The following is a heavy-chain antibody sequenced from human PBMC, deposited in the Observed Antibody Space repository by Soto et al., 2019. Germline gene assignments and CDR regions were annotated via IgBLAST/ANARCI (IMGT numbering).Heavy chain of an antibody. CDR3: AKDWVRFAFYDFLGEYSPGY. CDR1: GFTFSHYH. D-gene: IGHD3-3*01. Sequence: QVQLVESGGGVVQPGRSLRLSCAASGFTFSHYHMHWVRQAPGKGLEGVSVISYVGSNTYYADSVKGRFTISRDNSKNTLYLQLSGLRGEDTDVSYCAKDWVRFAFYDFLGEYSPGYWGQGTLVIVS. J-gene: IGHJ4*02. V-gene: IGHV3-30*18. CDR2: ISYVGSNT.